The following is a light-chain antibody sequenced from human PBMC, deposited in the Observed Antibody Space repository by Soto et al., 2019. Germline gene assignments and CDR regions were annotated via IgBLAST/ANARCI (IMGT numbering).Light chain of an antibody. V-gene: IGKV1-39*01. Sequence: DIQMTQSPSSLSASVGDRVTITCRASQSISGYLNWYQQKPGKAPNLLIYAASSLQSGVPSRFSGSGSGTDFTLTINSLHPEDFATYYCQQSYSTPITVGQGTRLEIK. J-gene: IGKJ5*01. CDR3: QQSYSTPIT. CDR2: AAS. CDR1: QSISGY.